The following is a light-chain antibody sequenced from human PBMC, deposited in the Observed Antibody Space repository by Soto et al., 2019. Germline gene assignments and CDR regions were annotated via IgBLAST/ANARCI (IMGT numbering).Light chain of an antibody. CDR1: QSISSW. CDR2: DAS. J-gene: IGKJ2*01. Sequence: DIQMTQSPSTLSASVGDRVTITCRASQSISSWLAWYQQKPGKAPKLLIYDASSLESGVPSRFSGSGSGTEFTLTISSLQPYDFATYYCQQYNSYSYNFGQGTKLEIK. V-gene: IGKV1-5*01. CDR3: QQYNSYSYN.